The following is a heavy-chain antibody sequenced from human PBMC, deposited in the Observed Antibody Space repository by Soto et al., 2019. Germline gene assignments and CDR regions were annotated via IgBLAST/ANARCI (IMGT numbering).Heavy chain of an antibody. D-gene: IGHD2-2*02. CDR1: GGSISSSSHY. J-gene: IGHJ4*02. CDR3: ARLLLDIVVISTAILPFDY. Sequence: SETLSLTCTVSGGSISSSSHYWVWIRQPPGKGLEWIGSLSYSGSTYYNTSLMSRVTVSVETSKNQFSLNLSSVTAADTAVYYCARLLLDIVVISTAILPFDYWGQGTLVTVSS. CDR2: LSYSGST. V-gene: IGHV4-39*01.